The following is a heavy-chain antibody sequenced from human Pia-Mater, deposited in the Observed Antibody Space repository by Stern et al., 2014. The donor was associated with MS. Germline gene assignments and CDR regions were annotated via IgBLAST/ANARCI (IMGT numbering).Heavy chain of an antibody. CDR2: IIPIFGTA. Sequence: VQLVQSGAEVKKPGSSVKVSCKASGGTFNVYAINWLRQAPGQGLEWMGGIIPIFGTANYAQKFQGRVTITADESPRTSSMQLSSLRYDDTAVYYCARDGRHTDNYGLDVWGQGTTVTVSS. CDR1: GGTFNVYA. D-gene: IGHD3-9*01. CDR3: ARDGRHTDNYGLDV. J-gene: IGHJ6*02. V-gene: IGHV1-69*01.